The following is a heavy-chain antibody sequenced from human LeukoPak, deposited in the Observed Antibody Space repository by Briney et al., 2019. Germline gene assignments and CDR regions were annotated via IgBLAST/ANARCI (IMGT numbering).Heavy chain of an antibody. Sequence: GASVKVSCKASGYTFTSYAMHWVRQAPGQRLEWMGWINAGNGNTNYAQELQGRVTMTTDTSTSTAYMELRSLRSDDTAVYYCARGGYCTNGVCYDLGYWGQGTLVTVSS. D-gene: IGHD2-8*01. CDR3: ARGGYCTNGVCYDLGY. CDR2: INAGNGNT. V-gene: IGHV1-3*01. CDR1: GYTFTSYA. J-gene: IGHJ4*02.